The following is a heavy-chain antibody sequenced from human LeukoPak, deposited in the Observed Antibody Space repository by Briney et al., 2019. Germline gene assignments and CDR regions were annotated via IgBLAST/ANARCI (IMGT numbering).Heavy chain of an antibody. V-gene: IGHV3-33*01. J-gene: IGHJ6*02. D-gene: IGHD2-8*01. CDR3: ARDRHCVNGVCHSPPGMDV. Sequence: GGSLRLSCAASGFILNDYGMHWARQAPGKGLEWVADIWFDKNQHFADSVKGRFAISRDNPKNTVYLQINSLRAEDTAVYYCARDRHCVNGVCHSPPGMDVWGQGTTVTVSS. CDR2: IWFDKNQ. CDR1: GFILNDYG.